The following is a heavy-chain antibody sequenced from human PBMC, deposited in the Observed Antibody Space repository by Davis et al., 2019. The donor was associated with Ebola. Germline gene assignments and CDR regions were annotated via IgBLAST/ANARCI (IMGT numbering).Heavy chain of an antibody. J-gene: IGHJ6*04. CDR3: ARSPAVITVLYYYYGMDV. Sequence: PGGSLRLSCAASGFTVSSNYMSWVRQAPGKGLEWVSVIYSGSSTYYADSVKGRFTISRDNSKNTLYLQMNSLRAEDTAVYYCARSPAVITVLYYYYGMDVWGKGTTVTVSS. V-gene: IGHV3-53*01. CDR2: IYSGSST. D-gene: IGHD4-17*01. CDR1: GFTVSSNY.